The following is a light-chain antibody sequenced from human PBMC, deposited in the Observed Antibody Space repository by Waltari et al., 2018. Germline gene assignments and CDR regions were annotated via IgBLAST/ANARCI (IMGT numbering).Light chain of an antibody. CDR2: AAS. CDR3: QQLDTYPPWT. CDR1: QGISNS. J-gene: IGKJ1*01. V-gene: IGKV1-9*01. Sequence: DIELTPAPSCLSASVGDRVTVTCRASQGISNSLAWYQQKPGRAPKLLIYAASTLQSGVPSRFSGSGSGTAFALTISSLQPEDFATYYCQQLDTYPPWTFGQGTKVELK.